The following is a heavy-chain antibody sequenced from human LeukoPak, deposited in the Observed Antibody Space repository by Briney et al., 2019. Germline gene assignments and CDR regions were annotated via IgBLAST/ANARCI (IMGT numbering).Heavy chain of an antibody. Sequence: ASVNVSCKASGYTFTSYAMHWVRQAPGQRLEWMGWINAGNGNTKYSQKFQGRVTITRDTSASTAYMELSSLRSEDTAVYYCYLQWLVRKGIDYWGQGTLVTVSS. J-gene: IGHJ4*02. CDR1: GYTFTSYA. CDR2: INAGNGNT. D-gene: IGHD6-19*01. V-gene: IGHV1-3*01. CDR3: YLQWLVRKGIDY.